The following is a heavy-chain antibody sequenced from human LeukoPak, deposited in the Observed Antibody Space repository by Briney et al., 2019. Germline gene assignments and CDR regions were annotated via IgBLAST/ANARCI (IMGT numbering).Heavy chain of an antibody. Sequence: GASVKVSCKVSGYTLTELSMHWVRQAPGKGLEWMGGFDPEDGETIYAQKFQGRVTMTEDTSTDTAYMELSSLRSEDTAVYYCATGIVVVPAAAYYYYGMDVWGQGTTVTVSS. J-gene: IGHJ6*02. CDR2: FDPEDGET. D-gene: IGHD2-2*01. CDR3: ATGIVVVPAAAYYYYGMDV. V-gene: IGHV1-24*01. CDR1: GYTLTELS.